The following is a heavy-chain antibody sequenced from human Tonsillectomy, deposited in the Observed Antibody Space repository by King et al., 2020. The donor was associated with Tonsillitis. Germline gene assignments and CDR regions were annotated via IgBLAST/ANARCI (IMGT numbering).Heavy chain of an antibody. CDR2: IYPGDSDI. CDR3: ARRPGFWSASSFDY. Sequence: VQLVESGAEVKKPGESLKISCKGSGYSFTSYWIAWVRQMPGKGLEWMGIIYPGDSDIRYSPSFQGQVTISADKSISTAYLQWSSLKAPDTATYYCARRPGFWSASSFDYWGQGTLVTVSS. D-gene: IGHD3-3*01. J-gene: IGHJ4*02. CDR1: GYSFTSYW. V-gene: IGHV5-51*01.